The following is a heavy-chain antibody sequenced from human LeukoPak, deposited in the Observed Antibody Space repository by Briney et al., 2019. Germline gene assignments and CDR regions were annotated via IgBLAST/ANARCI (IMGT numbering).Heavy chain of an antibody. CDR3: ARDRDVAFDI. V-gene: IGHV3-30-3*01. CDR2: ISYDGSNK. J-gene: IGHJ3*02. Sequence: GGSLRLSCAASGFTFSSYAMHWVRQAPGKGLEWVAVISYDGSNKYYADSVKGRFTISRDNSKNTLYLQMNSLRAEDTAVYYCARDRDVAFDIWGQGTMVTVSS. CDR1: GFTFSSYA.